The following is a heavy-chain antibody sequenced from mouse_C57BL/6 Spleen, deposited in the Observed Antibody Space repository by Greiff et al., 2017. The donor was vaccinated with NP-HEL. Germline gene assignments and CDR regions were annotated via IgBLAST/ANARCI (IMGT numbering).Heavy chain of an antibody. D-gene: IGHD1-1*01. CDR1: GYTFTDYN. CDR2: INPNNGGT. Sequence: EVQLQQSGPELVKPGASVKMSCKASGYTFTDYNMHWVKQSHGKSLEWIGYINPNNGGTSYNQKFKGKATLTVNKSSSTAYMELRSLTSEDSAVYYCARLEYYGSAAMDYWGQGTSVTVSS. V-gene: IGHV1-22*01. CDR3: ARLEYYGSAAMDY. J-gene: IGHJ4*01.